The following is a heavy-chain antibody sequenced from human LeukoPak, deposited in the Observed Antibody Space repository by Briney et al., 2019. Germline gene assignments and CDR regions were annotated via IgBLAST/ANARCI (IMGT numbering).Heavy chain of an antibody. CDR1: GFTLSDSA. CDR2: ISDTGGRT. CDR3: AKGGQDFDFWRFDL. J-gene: IGHJ5*02. Sequence: GGSLRLSCAASGFTLSDSAVSWVRHSPGEGLKWVSSISDTGGRTPYADSVKGRFTITRDNSRNTVNIQMNSLRAGDTARYYCAKGGQDFDFWRFDLWGQGILLIVSS. V-gene: IGHV3-23*01. D-gene: IGHD3-3*01.